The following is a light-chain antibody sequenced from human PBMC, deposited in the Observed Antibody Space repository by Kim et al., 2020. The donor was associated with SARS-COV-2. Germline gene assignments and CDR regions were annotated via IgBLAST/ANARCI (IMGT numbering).Light chain of an antibody. CDR1: QSVPGSL. V-gene: IGKV3-20*01. CDR3: QQFATSRGT. J-gene: IGKJ1*01. CDR2: VTS. Sequence: ILLTQSPGSLSLSPGERGTLSCRASQSVPGSLFAWYQSKPGRAPRLLISVTSSRATGFPDRFSGIGSGTDFTLAITRQGPEAYAVFYCQQFATSRGTFGQGTKVDIK.